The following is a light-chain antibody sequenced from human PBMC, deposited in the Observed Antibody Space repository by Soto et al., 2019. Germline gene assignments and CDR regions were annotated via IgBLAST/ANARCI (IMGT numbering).Light chain of an antibody. Sequence: VTNTCGARRVISTSLACHQITPGKAPQLLIYAASTLESMVPSRFGATVAGTESSLTITILHPEDFATYYCQQLFWPPITFGQGTRLEI. J-gene: IGKJ5*01. CDR3: QQLFWPPIT. V-gene: IGKV1-9*01. CDR1: RVISTS. CDR2: AAS.